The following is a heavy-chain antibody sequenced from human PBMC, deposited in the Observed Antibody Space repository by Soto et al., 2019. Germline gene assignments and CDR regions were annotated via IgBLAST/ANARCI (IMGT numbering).Heavy chain of an antibody. V-gene: IGHV3-74*01. CDR2: INSDESST. J-gene: IGHJ4*02. CDR1: GMTFSNYW. Sequence: EVPLVDSGGVLVQPGGSLRLSCVVSGMTFSNYWMHWVRQAPGKGLVWVSRINSDESSTTYADSVKGRFTISRDNANSPLYLQMNNRRAEDTAVYYCARGGCSYAGVGFDYWGQGTLVTVSS. CDR3: ARGGCSYAGVGFDY. D-gene: IGHD3-16*01.